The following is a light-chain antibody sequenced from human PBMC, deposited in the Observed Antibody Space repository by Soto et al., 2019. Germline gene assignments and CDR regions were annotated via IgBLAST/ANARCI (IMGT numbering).Light chain of an antibody. V-gene: IGKV1-39*01. J-gene: IGKJ4*01. Sequence: DIQMTQSPSSLSASVGDRVTITCRASQSISSYLNWYQQKPGKAPKLLIYAASSLQSGVPSRFSGSGSGTDFTLTISSLQPEDFATYYCQQYNFYPLTFGGGTRVEIK. CDR1: QSISSY. CDR3: QQYNFYPLT. CDR2: AAS.